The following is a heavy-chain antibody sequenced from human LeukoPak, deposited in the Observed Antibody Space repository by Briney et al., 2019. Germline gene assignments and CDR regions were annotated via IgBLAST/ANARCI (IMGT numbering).Heavy chain of an antibody. V-gene: IGHV4-61*02. CDR1: GGSISSGSYY. Sequence: PSETLSLTCTVSGGSISSGSYYWSWIRQPAGKGLEWIGRIYTSGSTNYNPSLKSRVTISVDTSKNQFSLKLSSVTAADTAVYYCARVGAYGLPSWGQGTLVTVSS. D-gene: IGHD3-16*01. J-gene: IGHJ5*02. CDR2: IYTSGST. CDR3: ARVGAYGLPS.